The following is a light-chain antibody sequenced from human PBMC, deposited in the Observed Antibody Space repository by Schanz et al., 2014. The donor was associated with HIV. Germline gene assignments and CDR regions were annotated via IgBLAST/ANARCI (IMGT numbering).Light chain of an antibody. V-gene: IGLV1-40*01. Sequence: QSVLTQPPSVSGAPGQRVTISCTGSSPNVGAGYEIFWYQQLPGTAPKLLIYRPSGVPDRFSASKSGTSGTLAITGLRADDEADYYCQSFDSSLSGYVFGTGTKLTVL. J-gene: IGLJ1*01. CDR1: SPNVGAGYE. CDR3: QSFDSSLSGYV.